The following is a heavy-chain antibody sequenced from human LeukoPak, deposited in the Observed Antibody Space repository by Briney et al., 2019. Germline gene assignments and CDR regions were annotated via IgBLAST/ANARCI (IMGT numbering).Heavy chain of an antibody. V-gene: IGHV4-4*07. D-gene: IGHD1-26*01. CDR3: AGVQSVFVADQWVEGFLDY. CDR1: SSSFNFYY. Sequence: SETLSLTCIVSSSSFNFYYWSWIRQPAGKGLEWIGRIHASKRTSYNPSLKSRLTMSIDTATNQFSLKLTSVTAADTAVYYCAGVQSVFVADQWVEGFLDYWGRGALVTFSS. CDR2: IHASKRT. J-gene: IGHJ4*02.